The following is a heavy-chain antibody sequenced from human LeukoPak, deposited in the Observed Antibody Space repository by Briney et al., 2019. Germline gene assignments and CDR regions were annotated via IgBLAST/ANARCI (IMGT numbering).Heavy chain of an antibody. CDR2: IYYSGST. Sequence: SETLSLTCTVSGGSISSYYWSWIRQPPGKGLEWIGYIYYSGSTNYNPSLKSRVTISVDTSKNQFSLKLSSVTAADTAVYYCARWELLRYFQHWGQGTLVTVSS. CDR3: ARWELLRYFQH. V-gene: IGHV4-59*01. J-gene: IGHJ1*01. CDR1: GGSISSYY. D-gene: IGHD1-26*01.